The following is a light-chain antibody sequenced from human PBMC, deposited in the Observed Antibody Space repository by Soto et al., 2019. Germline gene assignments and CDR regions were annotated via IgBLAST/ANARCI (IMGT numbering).Light chain of an antibody. CDR2: DVS. Sequence: QSALTQPASVSGSPGQSITISCTGTSSDIGVYDYVSWYQLYPGKAPKLMIYDVSNRPSGVSNRFSGSKSGNTASLTISGLQAEDEADYCCCSYTNSGTSYVFGTGTKLTVL. V-gene: IGLV2-14*03. J-gene: IGLJ1*01. CDR1: SSDIGVYDY. CDR3: CSYTNSGTSYV.